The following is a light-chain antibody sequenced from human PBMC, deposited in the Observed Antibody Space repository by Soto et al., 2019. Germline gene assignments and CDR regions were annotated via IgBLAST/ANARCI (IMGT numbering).Light chain of an antibody. Sequence: DIVMTQSPDSLAVSLGERATINCKSSQSVLYSANNKNYLAWYQQKPGQPPKLLIYWASTRESGVPDRFIGSGSGTDFTLTISSLQAEDVEVYHCQQYLTNPVTFGGGTKLEIK. J-gene: IGKJ4*01. CDR3: QQYLTNPVT. CDR2: WAS. V-gene: IGKV4-1*01. CDR1: QSVLYSANNKNY.